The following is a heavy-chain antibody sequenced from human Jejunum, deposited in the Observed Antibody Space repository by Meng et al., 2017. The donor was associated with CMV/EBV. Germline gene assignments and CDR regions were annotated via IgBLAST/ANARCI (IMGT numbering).Heavy chain of an antibody. CDR2: IYESGSN. Sequence: VSGDSISSGDSYWSWIRQPPGKGLEWIGYIYESGSNSYNPSLESRVTISVDTSKNQFFLKVMSVTAADTAVYYCAREGTNSYYFDYWGQGTLVTVSS. V-gene: IGHV4-30-4*01. D-gene: IGHD1-14*01. CDR1: GDSISSGDSY. CDR3: AREGTNSYYFDY. J-gene: IGHJ4*02.